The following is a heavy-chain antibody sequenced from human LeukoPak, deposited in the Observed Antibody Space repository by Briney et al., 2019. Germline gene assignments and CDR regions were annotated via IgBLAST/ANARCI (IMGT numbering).Heavy chain of an antibody. Sequence: GRSLRLSCAASGFTFSSYGMHWVRQAPGKGLEWVAVISYDGSNKYYADSVKGRFTISRDNSRNTLYLQMNSLRAEDTAVYYCAKPYYYDSSAPLGYWGQGTLVTVFS. D-gene: IGHD3-22*01. CDR1: GFTFSSYG. CDR3: AKPYYYDSSAPLGY. J-gene: IGHJ4*02. V-gene: IGHV3-30*18. CDR2: ISYDGSNK.